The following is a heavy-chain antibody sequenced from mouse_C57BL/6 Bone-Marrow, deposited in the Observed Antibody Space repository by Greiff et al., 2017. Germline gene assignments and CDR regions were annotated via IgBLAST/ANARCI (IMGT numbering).Heavy chain of an antibody. Sequence: VQLQQSGAELVKPGASVKLSCTASGFNINDYYMHWVKQRTEQGLEWIGGIDPEDGETKYAPKFKGKATITADTSSNTAYLQLSSLTSEDAAVYYCAYYYGSNYVAYWGQGTLVTVSA. J-gene: IGHJ3*01. CDR2: IDPEDGET. CDR1: GFNINDYY. V-gene: IGHV14-2*01. CDR3: AYYYGSNYVAY. D-gene: IGHD1-1*01.